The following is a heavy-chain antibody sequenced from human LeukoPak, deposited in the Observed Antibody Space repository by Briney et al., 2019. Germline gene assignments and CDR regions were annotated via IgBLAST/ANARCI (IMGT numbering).Heavy chain of an antibody. CDR1: GLPFSSYG. CDR3: AKKQWVVRTLSYHGVDV. Sequence: PGRSLRLSCEASGLPFSSYGMHWVRQAPGKGLEWVALISYDGTNHYYADSVKGRFTISRDNSKNTLYLQMNSLRAEDTAMYYCAKKQWVVRTLSYHGVDVWGRGTTVTVSS. V-gene: IGHV3-30*18. D-gene: IGHD6-19*01. CDR2: ISYDGTNH. J-gene: IGHJ6*02.